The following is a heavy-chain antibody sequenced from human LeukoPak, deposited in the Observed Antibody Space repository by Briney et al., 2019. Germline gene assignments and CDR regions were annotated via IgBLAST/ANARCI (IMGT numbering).Heavy chain of an antibody. CDR1: GYRFTNYW. CDR3: ARGYSGYHDDYYFDY. CDR2: IYPDDSDT. D-gene: IGHD5-12*01. V-gene: IGHV5-51*01. J-gene: IGHJ4*02. Sequence: GESLKISCKGSGYRFTNYWIAWVRQMPGKGLEGMGIIYPDDSDTRYSPSFQGQVTISADKSLSTAYLQWSSLKASDTAMYYCARGYSGYHDDYYFDYWGQGTLVTVFS.